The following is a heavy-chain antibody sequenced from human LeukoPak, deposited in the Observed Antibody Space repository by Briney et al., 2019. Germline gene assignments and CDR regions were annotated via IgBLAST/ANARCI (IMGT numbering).Heavy chain of an antibody. V-gene: IGHV3-23*01. Sequence: GGSLRLSCTASGFTFSSYAMNWVRQAPGQGLDWVSGIGAGGTFTYYADSVKGRFTISRDNSRNTLSLQMNSLSADDTAVYYCASSYGSSAYYPFDYWGQGTLVTVFS. CDR3: ASSYGSSAYYPFDY. J-gene: IGHJ4*02. D-gene: IGHD3-22*01. CDR2: IGAGGTFT. CDR1: GFTFSSYA.